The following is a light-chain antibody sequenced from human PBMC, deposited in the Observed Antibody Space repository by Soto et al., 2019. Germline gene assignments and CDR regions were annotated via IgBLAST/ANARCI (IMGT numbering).Light chain of an antibody. CDR2: GNY. CDR1: GSNIGAGYD. Sequence: QSVLTQPPSVSGAPGQRVTISCIGSGSNIGAGYDVHWYQHLPRTAPKLLIYGNYNRPSGVPDRFSGSKSGTSASLAITGLQAEDEADYYCQSYDSSLSGFVVFGGGTKLTVL. J-gene: IGLJ2*01. CDR3: QSYDSSLSGFVV. V-gene: IGLV1-40*01.